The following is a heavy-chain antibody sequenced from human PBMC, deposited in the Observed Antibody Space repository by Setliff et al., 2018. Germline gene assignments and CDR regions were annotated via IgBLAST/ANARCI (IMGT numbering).Heavy chain of an antibody. CDR3: AREQWLDPPGYYYMDV. D-gene: IGHD6-19*01. Sequence: SATLSLTCTVSGGSISSYYWSWIRQPAGKGLEWIGHIYIGGSANYNPSLMSRVTMSIDTSKNQFSLKLNSVTAADMAVYYCAREQWLDPPGYYYMDVWAKGTTVTVSS. V-gene: IGHV4-4*07. CDR1: GGSISSYY. J-gene: IGHJ6*03. CDR2: IYIGGSA.